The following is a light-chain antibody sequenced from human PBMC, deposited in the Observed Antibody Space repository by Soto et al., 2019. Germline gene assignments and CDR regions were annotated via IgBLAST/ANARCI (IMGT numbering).Light chain of an antibody. Sequence: EIVLTQSPATLSLSPGERATLSCRASQSVSSYFGWYQQKPGQAPRLLIYDTSNRATGIPARFSGSGSGTDFSLTISSLEPGDFAVYCCQQRSTWPLSFGGGTKVEI. CDR1: QSVSSY. V-gene: IGKV3-11*01. J-gene: IGKJ4*01. CDR2: DTS. CDR3: QQRSTWPLS.